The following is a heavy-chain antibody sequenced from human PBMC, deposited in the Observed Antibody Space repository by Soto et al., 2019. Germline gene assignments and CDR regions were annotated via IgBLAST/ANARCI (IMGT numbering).Heavy chain of an antibody. J-gene: IGHJ6*02. D-gene: IGHD2-21*02. CDR2: IWNDGINK. Sequence: GGSLRLSCAASGFTFSSYGMHWVRQAPGKGLEWVAVIWNDGINKYYADSVKGRFTISRDNSKNTLYLQMNSLRAEDTAVYYCARDGEFGNQIVTGHIVVVTHYGMDVWGQGTTVTV. CDR1: GFTFSSYG. V-gene: IGHV3-33*01. CDR3: ARDGEFGNQIVTGHIVVVTHYGMDV.